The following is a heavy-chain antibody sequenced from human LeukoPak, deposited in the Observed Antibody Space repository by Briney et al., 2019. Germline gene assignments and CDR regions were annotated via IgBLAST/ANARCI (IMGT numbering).Heavy chain of an antibody. V-gene: IGHV7-4-1*02. D-gene: IGHD5-24*01. J-gene: IGHJ4*02. CDR3: ARDGEDTDMAPFDY. Sequence: GASVKVSCKASGYTFISYAINWVRQAPGQGLEWMGWIDTNTGNPTYVQGFTGRFVFSVDTSVSTAYLQISNLKAADNAVYYCARDGEDTDMAPFDYWGQGTLVTVSS. CDR1: GYTFISYA. CDR2: IDTNTGNP.